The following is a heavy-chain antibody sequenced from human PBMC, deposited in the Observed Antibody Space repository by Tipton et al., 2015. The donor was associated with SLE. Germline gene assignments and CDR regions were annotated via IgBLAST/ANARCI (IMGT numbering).Heavy chain of an antibody. J-gene: IGHJ4*02. CDR2: MNPNSGNT. CDR1: GYTFTSYG. Sequence: QLVPSGAEVKKPGASVKVSCKASGYTFTSYGISWVRQAPGQGLEWMGWMNPNSGNTGYAQKFQGRVTMTRNTSISTAYMELSSLRSEDTAVYYCARPTDYGDGGFDYWGQGTLVTVSS. V-gene: IGHV1-8*02. CDR3: ARPTDYGDGGFDY. D-gene: IGHD4-17*01.